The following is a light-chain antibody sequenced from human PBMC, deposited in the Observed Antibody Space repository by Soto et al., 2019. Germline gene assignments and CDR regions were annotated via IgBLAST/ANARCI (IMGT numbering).Light chain of an antibody. J-gene: IGLJ1*01. V-gene: IGLV1-40*01. CDR1: TSNIGAGYD. CDR3: KSYDSSLSGPYV. CDR2: ADN. Sequence: QSVLTQPPSVSGAPGQRLTISCTGNTSNIGAGYDVHWFQQLPGTAPKLLIFADNNRPSGVPDRFSGSKSGTSASLAITGLQAEDEADYYCKSYDSSLSGPYVFGTGTKVTVL.